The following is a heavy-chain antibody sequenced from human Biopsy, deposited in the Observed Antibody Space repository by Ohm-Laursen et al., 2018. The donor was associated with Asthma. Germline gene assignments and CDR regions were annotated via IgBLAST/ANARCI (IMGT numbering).Heavy chain of an antibody. CDR1: GYTFTSYY. D-gene: IGHD5-12*01. J-gene: IGHJ6*02. CDR3: ARGYSGSDRIVYYYSGLEV. V-gene: IGHV1-46*01. CDR2: INPFGGSS. Sequence: SVKVSCKASGYTFTSYYMHWVRQAPGHGLEWMGMINPFGGSSNFAQKFQGRLTMTRDTSTRTAYMELSSLSSEDTAVYYCARGYSGSDRIVYYYSGLEVWGQGTTVTVSS.